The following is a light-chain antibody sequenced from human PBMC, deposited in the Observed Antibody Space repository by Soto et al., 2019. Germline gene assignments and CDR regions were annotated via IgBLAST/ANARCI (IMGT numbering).Light chain of an antibody. V-gene: IGLV7-46*01. CDR1: TGSVTSGHY. J-gene: IGLJ2*01. CDR3: FLSYSGVVI. Sequence: QAVVTQEPSLTVSPGGTVTLTCGSSTGSVTSGHYPYWFQQKPGQAPRTLIYDTTYKHSWTPARFSGSLLGGKAALTLSGAQPEDEAEYDCFLSYSGVVIFGGGTKLTVL. CDR2: DTT.